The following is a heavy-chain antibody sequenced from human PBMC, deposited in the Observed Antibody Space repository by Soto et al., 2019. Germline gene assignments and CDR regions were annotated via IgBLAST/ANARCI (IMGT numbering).Heavy chain of an antibody. V-gene: IGHV3-23*01. Sequence: EVQLLESGGGLVQPGVSLRLSCAASGFTVSSYAMSWVRQAHGTGLEWVSAISGSGGSTYYADSVKGRFTISSDKSKNTLYLQMNSLRADDTAVYYCSKYMVVVVAHSGYAFEIWGQGKMVTVSS. CDR1: GFTVSSYA. D-gene: IGHD2-15*01. CDR3: SKYMVVVVAHSGYAFEI. CDR2: ISGSGGST. J-gene: IGHJ3*02.